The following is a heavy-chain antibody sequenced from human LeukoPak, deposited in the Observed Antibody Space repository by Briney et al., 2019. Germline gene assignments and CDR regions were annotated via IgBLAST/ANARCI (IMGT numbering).Heavy chain of an antibody. CDR2: ISYDGSNK. V-gene: IGHV3-30*04. Sequence: GGSLRLSCAASGFTFSSYAMHWVRQAPGKGLEWVAVISYDGSNKYYADSVKGRFTISRDNSKNTLYLQMSSLRADDTAVYYCARVARGSTYYFPLDYWGQGTLVTVSS. CDR1: GFTFSSYA. D-gene: IGHD2/OR15-2a*01. J-gene: IGHJ4*02. CDR3: ARVARGSTYYFPLDY.